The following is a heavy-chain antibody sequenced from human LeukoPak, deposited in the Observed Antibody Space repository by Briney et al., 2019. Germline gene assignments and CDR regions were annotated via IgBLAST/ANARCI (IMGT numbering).Heavy chain of an antibody. J-gene: IGHJ4*02. CDR1: GFAFSSYE. V-gene: IGHV3-48*03. CDR2: ISSSGSII. D-gene: IGHD7-27*01. CDR3: ARTMWGFDY. Sequence: GGSLRLSCASSGFAFSSYEMNWVRQAPGKGLEWVSYISSSGSIIYYADSVKGRFTISRDNAKNSLFLQMNSLRVKDTAVYYCARTMWGFDYWGQGTLVTVSS.